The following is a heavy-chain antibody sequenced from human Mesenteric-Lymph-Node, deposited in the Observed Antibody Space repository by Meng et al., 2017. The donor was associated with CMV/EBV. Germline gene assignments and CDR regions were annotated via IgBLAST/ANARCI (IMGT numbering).Heavy chain of an antibody. V-gene: IGHV1-2*02. CDR1: GYNFKAFY. J-gene: IGHJ4*02. CDR3: ARDRGSSGWYVFDY. Sequence: AIGYNFKAFYIHWVRQAPGQGLGWMGWINTNTGDTNYAQKFQGRVTVTRDTSISTAYMELSRLRSDDTAVYYCARDRGSSGWYVFDYWGQGTLVTVSS. CDR2: INTNTGDT. D-gene: IGHD6-19*01.